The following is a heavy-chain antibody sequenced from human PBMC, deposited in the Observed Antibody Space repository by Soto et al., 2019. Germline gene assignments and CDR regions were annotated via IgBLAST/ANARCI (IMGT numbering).Heavy chain of an antibody. D-gene: IGHD3-3*01. J-gene: IGHJ4*02. CDR3: ARSRGYVPGGY. V-gene: IGHV4-38-2*01. Sequence: PSATLSLTCAVSGYPISSGYYWGWIRQPPGKGLEWIGIIHHSGSTYYNPSLRSRITISVDTSKNQFSLKMPSVTAADTAVYYCARSRGYVPGGYWGQGILVTVSS. CDR1: GYPISSGYY. CDR2: IHHSGST.